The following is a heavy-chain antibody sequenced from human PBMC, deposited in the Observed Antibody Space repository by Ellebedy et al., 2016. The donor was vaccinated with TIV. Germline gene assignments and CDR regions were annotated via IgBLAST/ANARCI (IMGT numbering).Heavy chain of an antibody. J-gene: IGHJ4*02. CDR2: MYYSGST. CDR1: GGSISSSSYY. Sequence: MPSETLSLTCTVSGGSISSSSYYCGWIRQPPGKGLEWIGSMYYSGSTYYNPSLKSRVTISVDTSKNQFSLNLNSVTAADTAVYYCARRAVVTMFDYWGQGTLVTVTS. CDR3: ARRAVVTMFDY. V-gene: IGHV4-39*01. D-gene: IGHD2-21*02.